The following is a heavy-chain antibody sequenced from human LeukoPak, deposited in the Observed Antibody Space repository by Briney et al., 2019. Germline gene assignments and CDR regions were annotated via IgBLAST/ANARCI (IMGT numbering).Heavy chain of an antibody. CDR2: IGTSSNNI. CDR3: ARDYKYAFDN. J-gene: IGHJ4*02. D-gene: IGHD5-24*01. Sequence: GGSLRLSCAASGLTFSRYNMNWVRQAPGKGLEWVSSIGTSSNNIYYTDSVKGRFTISRDNAKNSLYLQVDSLRVEDTAVYYCARDYKYAFDNWGQGTLVTVSS. CDR1: GLTFSRYN. V-gene: IGHV3-21*01.